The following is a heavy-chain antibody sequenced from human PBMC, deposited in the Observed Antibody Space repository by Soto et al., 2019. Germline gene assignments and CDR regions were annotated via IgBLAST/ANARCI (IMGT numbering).Heavy chain of an antibody. J-gene: IGHJ6*02. CDR1: GYTFTSYA. Sequence: ASVKVSCKASGYTFTSYAISWVRQAPGQGLEWMGWISAYNGNTNYAQKLQGRVTMTTDTSTSTAYMELRSLRSDDTAVYYCARSKLGFGELFSSRFYYGMDVWGQGTTVTVSS. CDR2: ISAYNGNT. D-gene: IGHD3-10*01. V-gene: IGHV1-18*01. CDR3: ARSKLGFGELFSSRFYYGMDV.